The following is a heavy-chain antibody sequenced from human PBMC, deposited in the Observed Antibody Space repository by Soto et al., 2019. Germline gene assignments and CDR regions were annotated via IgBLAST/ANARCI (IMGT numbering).Heavy chain of an antibody. CDR1: GFTFNSYW. Sequence: EVQLVESGGGLVQPGGSLRLSCAASGFTFNSYWMHWVRQAPGKGLVWVSRIDSDGSSTTYADSVKGRFTISRDNXKNTVYLQMNILRAEDTAVYYCARDPEWDGSHFDSWGQGTLVNVSS. D-gene: IGHD1-26*01. J-gene: IGHJ4*02. V-gene: IGHV3-74*01. CDR3: ARDPEWDGSHFDS. CDR2: IDSDGSST.